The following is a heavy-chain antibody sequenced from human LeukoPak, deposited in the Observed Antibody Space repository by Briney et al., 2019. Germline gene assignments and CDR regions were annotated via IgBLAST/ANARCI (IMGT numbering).Heavy chain of an antibody. CDR1: GYTFTGYY. CDR2: INPNSGGT. CDR3: ARGGSRSDDFWSGYYMTGY. D-gene: IGHD3-3*01. J-gene: IGHJ4*02. Sequence: ASVKVSCKASGYTFTGYYMHWVRQAPGQGLEWMGWINPNSGGTNYARKFQGRVTMTRDTSISTAYMELSRLRSDDTAVYYCARGGSRSDDFWSGYYMTGYWGQGTLVTVSS. V-gene: IGHV1-2*02.